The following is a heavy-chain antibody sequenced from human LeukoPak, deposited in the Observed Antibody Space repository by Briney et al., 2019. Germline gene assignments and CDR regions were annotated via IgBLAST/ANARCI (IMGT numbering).Heavy chain of an antibody. Sequence: SETLSLTCTVSGGSISSGAYWWTWIRQHPGQGLEWIGYISSSGSYYYNPSHRSRVTMSVDTSKNQFSLNLNSVTAADTALYYCARAILTASGSVWYFDLWGRYTLVTVSS. CDR2: ISSSGSY. J-gene: IGHJ2*01. CDR1: GGSISSGAYW. CDR3: ARAILTASGSVWYFDL. V-gene: IGHV4-31*03. D-gene: IGHD3-3*01.